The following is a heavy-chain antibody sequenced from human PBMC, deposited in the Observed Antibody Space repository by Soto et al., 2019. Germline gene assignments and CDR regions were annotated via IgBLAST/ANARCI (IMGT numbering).Heavy chain of an antibody. D-gene: IGHD4-17*01. CDR3: ARGHNYGSYYYYYYMYV. Sequence: GGSLRLSCAASGFTFSDHYMDWVRQAPGKGLEWVGRTRNKANSYTTEYAASVKGRFTISRDDSKNSLYLQMNSLKTEDTAVYYCARGHNYGSYYYYYYMYVWGKGTTVTVSS. CDR1: GFTFSDHY. CDR2: TRNKANSYTT. V-gene: IGHV3-72*01. J-gene: IGHJ6*03.